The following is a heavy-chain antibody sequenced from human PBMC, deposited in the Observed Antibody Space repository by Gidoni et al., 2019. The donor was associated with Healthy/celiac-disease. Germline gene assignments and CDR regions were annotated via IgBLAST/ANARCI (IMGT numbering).Heavy chain of an antibody. CDR3: ARGGYSNRDGMDV. D-gene: IGHD4-4*01. CDR2: IYYSGST. CDR1: GGSISSYY. Sequence: QVQLQESGPGLVKPSETLSLTCTVSGGSISSYYWSWIRQPPGKGLEWIGYIYYSGSTNYNPSLKSRVTISVDTSKNQFSLKLSSVTAADTAVYYCARGGYSNRDGMDVWGQGTTVTVSS. J-gene: IGHJ6*02. V-gene: IGHV4-59*01.